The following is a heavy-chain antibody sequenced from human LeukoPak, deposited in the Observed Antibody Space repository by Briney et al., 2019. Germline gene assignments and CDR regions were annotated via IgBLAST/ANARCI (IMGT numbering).Heavy chain of an antibody. CDR1: GGSISNYY. D-gene: IGHD2-15*01. Sequence: PSETLSLTCSVSGGSISNYYRSWIRQPAGKGLDWIGRISTSGSTNYKPSLRSRVTISMDASKDQFSLRLSSVTAADTAVYYCARERGTIAVPYYFDFWGPGILVTVSS. V-gene: IGHV4-4*07. CDR2: ISTSGST. CDR3: ARERGTIAVPYYFDF. J-gene: IGHJ4*02.